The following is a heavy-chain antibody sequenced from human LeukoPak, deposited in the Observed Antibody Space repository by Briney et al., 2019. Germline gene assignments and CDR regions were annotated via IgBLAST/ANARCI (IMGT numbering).Heavy chain of an antibody. CDR3: GRGPSGTRYFDL. D-gene: IGHD1-1*01. Sequence: GGSLRLSCAASGFPFSDYYMNWIRQAPGKGLEWVSYISRIGNYTNYADSVKGRFTISRDKAKNSLYLQLNSLRADDTAVYYCGRGPSGTRYFDLWGRGRLVTVSS. CDR1: GFPFSDYY. J-gene: IGHJ2*01. CDR2: ISRIGNYT. V-gene: IGHV3-11*05.